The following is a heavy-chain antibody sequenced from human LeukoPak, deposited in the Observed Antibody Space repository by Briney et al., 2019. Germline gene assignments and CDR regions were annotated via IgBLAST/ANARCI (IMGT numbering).Heavy chain of an antibody. V-gene: IGHV3-15*01. CDR3: TTDNGEDYGDYLLYYFDY. CDR1: GFTFSNAW. J-gene: IGHJ4*02. D-gene: IGHD4-17*01. Sequence: GGSLRLSCAASGFTFSNAWMGWVRQAPGKGLEWVGRIKSKTDGGTTDYAAPVKGRFTISRDDSKNTLYLQMNSLKTEDTAVYYCTTDNGEDYGDYLLYYFDYWGQGTLVTVSS. CDR2: IKSKTDGGTT.